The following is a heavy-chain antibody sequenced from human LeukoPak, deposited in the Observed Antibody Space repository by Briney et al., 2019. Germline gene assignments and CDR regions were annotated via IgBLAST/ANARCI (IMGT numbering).Heavy chain of an antibody. V-gene: IGHV4-34*01. CDR1: GGSFSGYY. CDR2: INHSGST. D-gene: IGHD3-22*01. Sequence: SETLSLTCAVYGGSFSGYYWSWIRQPPGKGLEWIGEINHSGSTNYNPSLKSRVTISVDTSKNQFSLKLSSVTAADTAVYYCARGMYYYDSSGYYYAYYFDYRGQGTLVTVSS. J-gene: IGHJ4*02. CDR3: ARGMYYYDSSGYYYAYYFDY.